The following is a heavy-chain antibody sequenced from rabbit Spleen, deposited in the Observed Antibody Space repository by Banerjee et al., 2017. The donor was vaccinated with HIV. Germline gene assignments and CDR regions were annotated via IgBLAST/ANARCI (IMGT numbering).Heavy chain of an antibody. J-gene: IGHJ4*01. CDR3: ARDGAGGSGLPTYYFGL. CDR2: IDPVFGIT. D-gene: IGHD8-1*01. V-gene: IGHV1S45*01. Sequence: LEESGGGLVQPEGSLTLTCTASGFSFSSSYWICWVRQAPGKGLEWIGYIDPVFGITYYANWVSGRFSISRENAQNTVFLQMTSLTAADTATYFCARDGAGGSGLPTYYFGLWGQGTLVTVS. CDR1: GFSFSSSYW.